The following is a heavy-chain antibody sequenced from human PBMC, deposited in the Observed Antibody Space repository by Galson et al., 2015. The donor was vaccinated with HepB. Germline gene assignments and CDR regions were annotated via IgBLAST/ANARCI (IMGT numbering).Heavy chain of an antibody. J-gene: IGHJ4*02. CDR3: ARDLHVAGTDF. CDR2: ISYDGSDK. CDR1: GFSFSSYA. D-gene: IGHD6-19*01. V-gene: IGHV3-30-3*01. Sequence: SLRLSCAASGFSFSSYAMHWIRQAPGEGLGWVAVISYDGSDKYFADSVKGRFTISRDDSKNTVYLQMNSLRGEDTAVYYCARDLHVAGTDFWGQGTLVTVSS.